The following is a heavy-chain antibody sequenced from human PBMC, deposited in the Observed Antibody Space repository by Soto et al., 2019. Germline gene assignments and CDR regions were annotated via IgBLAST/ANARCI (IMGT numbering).Heavy chain of an antibody. CDR3: ARDSVPVAAADYYFDY. Sequence: SETLSLTCTVSGGSISSYYWSWIRQPPGKGLEWIGEINYSGSTNYNPSLKSRVTISVDTSKNQFSLKLTSVTAEDTAVYYCARDSVPVAAADYYFDYWGQGTLVTVSS. CDR2: INYSGST. CDR1: GGSISSYY. D-gene: IGHD6-13*01. J-gene: IGHJ4*02. V-gene: IGHV4-59*12.